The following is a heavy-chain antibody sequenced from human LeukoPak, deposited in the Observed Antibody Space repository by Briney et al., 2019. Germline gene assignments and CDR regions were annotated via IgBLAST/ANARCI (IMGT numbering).Heavy chain of an antibody. CDR2: ISAYNGNT. CDR3: ARDPAIAVAGKGYFQH. V-gene: IGHV1-18*04. D-gene: IGHD6-19*01. J-gene: IGHJ1*01. CDR1: GYTFTGCY. Sequence: ASVKVSCKASGYTFTGCYMHWVRQAPGQGLEWMGWISAYNGNTNYAQKLQGRVTMTTDTSTSTAYMEVRSLRSDDTAVYYRARDPAIAVAGKGYFQHWGQGTLVTVSS.